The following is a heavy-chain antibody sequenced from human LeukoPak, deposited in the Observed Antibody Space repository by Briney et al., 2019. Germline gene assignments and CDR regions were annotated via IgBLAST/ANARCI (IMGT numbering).Heavy chain of an antibody. Sequence: GGSLGLSCAASGFTFSSYEMNWVGQAPGKGLEWVSYISSSGSIIYYADSVKGRFTISRDNAKNSLYLQMNSLRAEDTAVYYCARDSRGLWFGEFLPDYFDYWGQGTLVTVSS. J-gene: IGHJ4*02. CDR1: GFTFSSYE. V-gene: IGHV3-48*03. D-gene: IGHD3-10*01. CDR2: ISSSGSII. CDR3: ARDSRGLWFGEFLPDYFDY.